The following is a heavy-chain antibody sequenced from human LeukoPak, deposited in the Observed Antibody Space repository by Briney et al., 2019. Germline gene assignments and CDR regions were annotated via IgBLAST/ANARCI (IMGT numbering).Heavy chain of an antibody. V-gene: IGHV3-30*02. J-gene: IGHJ6*03. CDR3: ASQPVYYYMDV. CDR2: IRYDGSIK. Sequence: GGSLRLSCAASGFTFSSYGMQWVRQAPGKGLELVSFIRYDGSIKYYVDSVKGRFTISRDNSKNTLYLQMNSLRTEDTAVYYCASQPVYYYMDVWGKGTTVTVSS. CDR1: GFTFSSYG.